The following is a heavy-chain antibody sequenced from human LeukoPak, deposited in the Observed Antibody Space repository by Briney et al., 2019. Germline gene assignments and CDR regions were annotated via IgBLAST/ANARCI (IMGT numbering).Heavy chain of an antibody. CDR3: ASQYGDYFSGYFDY. V-gene: IGHV1-45*02. D-gene: IGHD4-17*01. Sequence: TEASVKVSCKASGYXFTNYLFHWVRQAPGQAHEWMGWMTPFNGNTNYAQKFQDRVTITRDRSMSTAYMELSSLRSEDTAMYYCASQYGDYFSGYFDYWGQGTLVTVSS. CDR2: MTPFNGNT. CDR1: GYXFTNYL. J-gene: IGHJ4*02.